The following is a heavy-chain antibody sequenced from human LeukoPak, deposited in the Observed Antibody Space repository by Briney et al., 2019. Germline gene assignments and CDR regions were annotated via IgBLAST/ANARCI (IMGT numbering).Heavy chain of an antibody. CDR1: GFTLSSYG. D-gene: IGHD1-26*01. Sequence: GGSLTLSCAASGFTLSSYGMHWVRQASGKGLEGVAVILYDGSNKDYADSVKGRFTISRDNSKRTLYLQMNSLRGEDTAMYYCVKDLSVGATDPDYWGQGTLVTVSS. CDR3: VKDLSVGATDPDY. CDR2: ILYDGSNK. J-gene: IGHJ4*02. V-gene: IGHV3-30*18.